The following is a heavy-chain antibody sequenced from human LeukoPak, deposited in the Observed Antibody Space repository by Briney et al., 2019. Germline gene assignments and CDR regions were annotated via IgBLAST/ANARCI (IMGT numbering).Heavy chain of an antibody. CDR3: AKGSGYDTDFDY. D-gene: IGHD5-12*01. Sequence: SGISGSGDNTYYADSVKGRFTISRDNSKNTLYLQMNSLRAEDTAVYYCAKGSGYDTDFDYWGQGTLVSVSS. V-gene: IGHV3-23*01. CDR2: ISGSGDNT. J-gene: IGHJ4*02.